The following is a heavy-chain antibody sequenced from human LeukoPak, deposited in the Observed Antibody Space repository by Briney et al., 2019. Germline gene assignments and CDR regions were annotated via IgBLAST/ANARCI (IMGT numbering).Heavy chain of an antibody. J-gene: IGHJ4*02. D-gene: IGHD5-12*01. CDR1: GFTFSSYA. Sequence: PRGSLILSCAASGFTFSSYAISSVRQAPGKGLGLVSAISGSGGSTYYADSVKGRFTISRDNSKNTLYLQMNSLRADDTAVYYCAKDIVATIETDFDYWGQGTLVTVSS. V-gene: IGHV3-23*01. CDR3: AKDIVATIETDFDY. CDR2: ISGSGGST.